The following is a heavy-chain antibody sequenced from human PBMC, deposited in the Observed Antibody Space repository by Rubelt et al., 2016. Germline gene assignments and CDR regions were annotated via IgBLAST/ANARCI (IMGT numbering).Heavy chain of an antibody. J-gene: IGHJ3*02. D-gene: IGHD5-24*01. V-gene: IGHV1-18*01. CDR1: GYTFTSYG. Sequence: QVQLVQSGAEVKKPGASVKVSCKASGYTFTSYGISWVRQAPGQGLEWMGWISDYNGNTNYAQKLQGRVTMTTDISTSTAYMELRSLGSDDTAVYYCARRDGYNWDDAFDIWGQGTMVTVSS. CDR3: ARRDGYNWDDAFDI. CDR2: ISDYNGNT.